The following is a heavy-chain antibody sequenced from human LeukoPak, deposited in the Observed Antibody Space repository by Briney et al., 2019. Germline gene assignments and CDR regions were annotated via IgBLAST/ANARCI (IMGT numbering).Heavy chain of an antibody. CDR3: ARSQNYYGSGDY. J-gene: IGHJ4*02. V-gene: IGHV4-61*03. CDR2: IYYTGKT. CDR1: GDSVSNGNYY. D-gene: IGHD3-10*01. Sequence: SETLSLTCTVSGDSVSNGNYYWSWLRQPPGKALEWIGYIYYTGKTYYNPSLEGRVTIIVDTSRNHFSVKLSSVTAADTAVYYCARSQNYYGSGDYWSQGTLVTVSS.